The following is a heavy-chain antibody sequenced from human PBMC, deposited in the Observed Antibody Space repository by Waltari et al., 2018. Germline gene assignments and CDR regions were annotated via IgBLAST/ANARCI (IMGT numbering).Heavy chain of an antibody. V-gene: IGHV4-38-2*01. CDR1: GYSISSGYY. J-gene: IGHJ6*02. CDR3: ARVCSWPSGDYYYYYGMDV. D-gene: IGHD3-10*02. Sequence: QVQLQESGPGLVKPSETLSLTCAVSGYSISSGYYWGWIRQPPGKGLEWIGRSYHSGSTYYNPSLKSRFTISVDTSKNQFSLKLSSVTAADTAVYYCARVCSWPSGDYYYYYGMDVWGQGTTVTVSS. CDR2: SYHSGST.